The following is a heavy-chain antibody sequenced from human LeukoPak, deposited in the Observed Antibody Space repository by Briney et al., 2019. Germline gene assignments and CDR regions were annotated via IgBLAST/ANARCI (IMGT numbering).Heavy chain of an antibody. J-gene: IGHJ5*02. V-gene: IGHV1-2*02. CDR2: INPNSGGT. D-gene: IGHD1-20*01. Sequence: GASVKVSCKASGYTFTGYYMHWVRQAPGQGLEWMGWINPNSGGTNYAQKFQGRVTMTRDTSISTVYMELSRLRSDDTAVYYCARQYNWNPMIWFDPWGQGTLVTVSS. CDR1: GYTFTGYY. CDR3: ARQYNWNPMIWFDP.